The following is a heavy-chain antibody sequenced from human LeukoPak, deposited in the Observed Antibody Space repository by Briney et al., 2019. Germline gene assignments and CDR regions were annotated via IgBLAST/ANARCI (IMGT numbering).Heavy chain of an antibody. D-gene: IGHD3-10*01. CDR3: EAYGSV. CDR2: IKKDGTEK. J-gene: IGHJ4*02. CDR1: GLSFSDLW. Sequence: GGSLRLSCTASGLSFSDLWLTWVRQAPGRGLEWVANIKKDGTEKNYVDSVRGRFTISRDNAQNSLYLQMNNLRAEDTAIYYCEAYGSVWGQGTLVIVSS. V-gene: IGHV3-7*03.